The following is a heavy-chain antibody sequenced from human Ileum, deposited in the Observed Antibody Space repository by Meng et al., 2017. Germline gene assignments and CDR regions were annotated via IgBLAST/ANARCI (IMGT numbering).Heavy chain of an antibody. D-gene: IGHD3-10*01. J-gene: IGHJ4*02. CDR3: TTWYGEY. CDR1: GDSFSSNRAL. CDR2: TYYRSEWQN. Sequence: QVQLQQSGPGLVKHSQTLSLTCAISGDSFSSNRALWHWVRQSPSRGLEWLGQTYYRSEWQNHYGVSVKSRITITADTSRNQFSLNLNSVTPEDTAVYYCTTWYGEYWGQGTLVTVSS. V-gene: IGHV6-1*01.